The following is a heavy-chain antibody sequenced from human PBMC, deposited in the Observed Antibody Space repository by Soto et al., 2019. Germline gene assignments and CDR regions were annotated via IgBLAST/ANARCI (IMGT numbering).Heavy chain of an antibody. CDR3: AREGKFPYNYYGRDG. V-gene: IGHV1-18*01. J-gene: IGHJ6*02. CDR1: GYTFTSYG. CDR2: ISGYDGRT. D-gene: IGHD3-10*01. Sequence: ASVKVSCKTSGYTFTSYGISWVRQAPGQGLEWLGWISGYDGRTNLAQKVQDRVTMTTDTSTSTVYRELRSLRSDDKAVYYCAREGKFPYNYYGRDGWGQGTTFTVS.